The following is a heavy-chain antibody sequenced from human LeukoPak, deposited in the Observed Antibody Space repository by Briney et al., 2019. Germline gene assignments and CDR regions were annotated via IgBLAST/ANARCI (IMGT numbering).Heavy chain of an antibody. CDR1: GFTFNNAW. V-gene: IGHV3-15*01. J-gene: IGHJ4*02. Sequence: PGGSLRLSCAASGFTFNNAWMSWVGQAPGKGLEWVGRIKSKTDGGTTYAAPVKGRFTISRDDSKNTLYLQMNSLKTEDTAVYYCTTLNWGWGQGTLVTVSS. CDR3: TTLNWG. CDR2: IKSKTDGGTT. D-gene: IGHD7-27*01.